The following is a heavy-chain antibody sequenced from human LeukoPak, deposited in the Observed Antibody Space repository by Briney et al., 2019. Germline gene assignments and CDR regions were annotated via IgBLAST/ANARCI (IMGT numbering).Heavy chain of an antibody. CDR3: TRAGLRLLEWPHNWFDP. CDR2: TYYRSKWYN. CDR1: GDSVSSNGAS. D-gene: IGHD3-3*01. V-gene: IGHV6-1*01. J-gene: IGHJ5*02. Sequence: SQTLSLTCAISGDSVSSNGASWNWIRQSPSRGLEWLGRTYYRSKWYNDYAVSVKSRITINPDTSKNQFSLQLNSVTPEDTAVYYCTRAGLRLLEWPHNWFDPWGQGTPVTVSS.